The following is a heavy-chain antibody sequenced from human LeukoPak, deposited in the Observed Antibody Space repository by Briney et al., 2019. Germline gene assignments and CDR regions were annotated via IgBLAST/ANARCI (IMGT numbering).Heavy chain of an antibody. D-gene: IGHD4-17*01. Sequence: ASVKVSCKASGYTFTSYGISRVRQAPGQGLEWMGWISAYNGNTNYAQKLQGRVTMTTDTSTSTAYMELRSLRSDDTAVYYCARGSPYGDGANYFDYWGQGTLVTVSS. CDR2: ISAYNGNT. J-gene: IGHJ4*02. CDR3: ARGSPYGDGANYFDY. V-gene: IGHV1-18*01. CDR1: GYTFTSYG.